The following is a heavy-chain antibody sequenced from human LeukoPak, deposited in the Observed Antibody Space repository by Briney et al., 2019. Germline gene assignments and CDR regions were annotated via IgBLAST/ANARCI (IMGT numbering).Heavy chain of an antibody. J-gene: IGHJ4*02. CDR3: ARDHFWSGYYYFDY. Sequence: GGSLRLSCAASGFTFSSYAMSWVRQAPGKGLEWVSAISGSGGSTYYADSVKGRFTISRDNSKNTLYLQMNSLRAEDTAVYYCARDHFWSGYYYFDYWGQGTLVTVSS. V-gene: IGHV3-23*01. CDR1: GFTFSSYA. D-gene: IGHD3-3*02. CDR2: ISGSGGST.